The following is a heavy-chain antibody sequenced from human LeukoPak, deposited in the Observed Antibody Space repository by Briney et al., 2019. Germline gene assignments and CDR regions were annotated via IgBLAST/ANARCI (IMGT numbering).Heavy chain of an antibody. V-gene: IGHV4-34*01. CDR2: INHSGST. CDR1: GGSFSGYY. D-gene: IGHD5-12*01. CDR3: ARGVWLRMGYYYAMDV. Sequence: SETLSLTCAVYGGSFSGYYWSWIRQPPVKGLEWIGEINHSGSTNYNPSLKSRVTISVDTSKNQFSLKLSSVTAADTAVYYCARGVWLRMGYYYAMDVWGQGTTVTVSS. J-gene: IGHJ6*02.